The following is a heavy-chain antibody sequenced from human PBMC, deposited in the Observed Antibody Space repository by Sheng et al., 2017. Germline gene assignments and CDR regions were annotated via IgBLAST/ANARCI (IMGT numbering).Heavy chain of an antibody. J-gene: IGHJ6*04. Sequence: QVQLVQSGDEVKKPGASVRVSCKASGYTFISYGISWVRQAPGQGLEWMGWIYPYNDDTNYAQKIQGRVTMTTDRSTTTAYMELRSLRWDDTAVYYCARHLPGITAVGLSDVWGKGTTVTVSS. V-gene: IGHV1-18*01. CDR3: ARHLPGITAVGLSDV. D-gene: IGHD6-13*01. CDR2: IYPYNDDT. CDR1: GYTFISYG.